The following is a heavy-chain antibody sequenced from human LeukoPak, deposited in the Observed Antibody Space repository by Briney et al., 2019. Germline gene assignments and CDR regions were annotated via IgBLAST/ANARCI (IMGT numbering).Heavy chain of an antibody. Sequence: ASVTVSCKASGYTFTGYYMHWVRQAPGQGLEWMGWINPNSGGTKYAQKFQGRVTMTRDTSINTAYMELSSLRSDDTAFYYCARDYTGDYNWFDPWGQGTLVTVSS. D-gene: IGHD7-27*01. CDR1: GYTFTGYY. J-gene: IGHJ5*02. CDR3: ARDYTGDYNWFDP. V-gene: IGHV1-2*02. CDR2: INPNSGGT.